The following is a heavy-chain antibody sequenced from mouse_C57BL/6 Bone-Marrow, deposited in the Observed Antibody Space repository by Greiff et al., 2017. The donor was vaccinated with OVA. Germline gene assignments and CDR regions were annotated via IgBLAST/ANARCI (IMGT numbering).Heavy chain of an antibody. V-gene: IGHV1-52*01. D-gene: IGHD1-1*01. J-gene: IGHJ3*01. Sequence: QVQLQQPGAELVRPGSSVKLSCKASGYTFTSYWMHWVKQRPIQGLEWIGNIDPSDSETHYNQKFKDKATLTVDKSSSTAYMQLSSLTSEDAAVYYCARSGYGSSYEDWFAYWGQGTLVTVSA. CDR2: IDPSDSET. CDR1: GYTFTSYW. CDR3: ARSGYGSSYEDWFAY.